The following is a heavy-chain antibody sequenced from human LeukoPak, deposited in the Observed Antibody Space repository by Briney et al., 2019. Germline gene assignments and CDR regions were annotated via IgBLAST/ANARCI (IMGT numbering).Heavy chain of an antibody. D-gene: IGHD3-9*01. CDR3: ARGGALYYDIWD. J-gene: IGHJ4*02. CDR2: INPNSGGT. V-gene: IGHV1-2*02. CDR1: GYTFTGYY. Sequence: ASVKVSCKASGYTFTGYYMHWVRQAPGQGLEWMGWINPNSGGTRYAQKFQSGVTMTRDTSITTAYMELSRLRSDDTAVYYCARGGALYYDIWDWGQGTLVTVSS.